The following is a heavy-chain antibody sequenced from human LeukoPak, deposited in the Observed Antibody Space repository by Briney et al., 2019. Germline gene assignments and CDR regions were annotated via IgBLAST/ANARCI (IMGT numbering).Heavy chain of an antibody. J-gene: IGHJ4*02. CDR3: AKDDPKAYFDY. CDR2: IRSDGSTK. Sequence: GGSLRLSCAASRFTFSTYWMNWVRQAPGKGLEWVAFIRSDGSTKYYADSVKGRFTISRDNSKNTLYLQMNSLRAEDTAVYYCAKDDPKAYFDYWGQGNLVTVSS. V-gene: IGHV3-30*02. CDR1: RFTFSTYW.